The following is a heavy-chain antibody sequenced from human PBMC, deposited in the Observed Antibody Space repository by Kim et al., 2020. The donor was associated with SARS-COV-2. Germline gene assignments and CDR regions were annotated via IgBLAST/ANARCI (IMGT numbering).Heavy chain of an antibody. Sequence: GESLKISCKSSGYTFVNYWIAWVRQMPGKGLEWMGIIYPGDSNTIYSPSFQGQVTISVDKSISTAYLQRTSLKASDTAMYYCARGAFGGSYYYYYGLDVWGQGTTVTVSS. CDR2: IYPGDSNT. J-gene: IGHJ6*02. CDR1: GYTFVNYW. CDR3: ARGAFGGSYYYYYGLDV. D-gene: IGHD3-10*01. V-gene: IGHV5-51*01.